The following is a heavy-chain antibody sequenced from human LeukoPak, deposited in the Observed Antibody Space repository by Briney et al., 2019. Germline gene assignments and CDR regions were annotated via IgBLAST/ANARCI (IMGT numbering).Heavy chain of an antibody. CDR2: IKSKMAGGKA. CDR1: GLTVSDVW. Sequence: GGSLRLSCAVSGLTVSDVWMNWVRQSAGRGLEWVGRIKSKMAGGKADYAAPVKGRFTISRDDSRNTVDLQMNGLTVEDTALYYCAWGGAQHYESWGQGTLVTVSS. D-gene: IGHD3-16*01. CDR3: AWGGAQHYES. V-gene: IGHV3-15*07. J-gene: IGHJ4*02.